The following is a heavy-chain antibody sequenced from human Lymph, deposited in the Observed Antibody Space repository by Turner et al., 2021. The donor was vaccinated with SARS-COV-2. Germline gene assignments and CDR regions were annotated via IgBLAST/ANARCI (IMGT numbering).Heavy chain of an antibody. V-gene: IGHV1-2*02. CDR2: IHPNSGGT. Sequence: QVQLVQSGAEVKKPGAPVKVSCKASGYTLTGYYMHWVRQAPGQGLEWMGWIHPNSGGTNYAQKFQGRVTMTRDTSISTAYMDLSRLRSDDTAMYYCARSRDLQSMVRGVDPFDYWGQGTLVTVSS. CDR1: GYTLTGYY. CDR3: ARSRDLQSMVRGVDPFDY. J-gene: IGHJ4*02. D-gene: IGHD3-10*01.